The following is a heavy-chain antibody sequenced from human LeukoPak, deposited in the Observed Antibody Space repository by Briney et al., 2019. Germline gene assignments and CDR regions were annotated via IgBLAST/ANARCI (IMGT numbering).Heavy chain of an antibody. J-gene: IGHJ4*02. D-gene: IGHD2-2*01. V-gene: IGHV1-2*02. CDR3: ARVVAALLSYYFDY. CDR1: GYTFTGYY. Sequence: ASVKVSCKASGYTFTGYYMHWVRQAPGQGLEWMGWINPNSGGTNYAQKFQGRVTMTRDTSISTAYMELSRLRSDDTAVYYCARVVAALLSYYFDYWGQGTLVTVSS. CDR2: INPNSGGT.